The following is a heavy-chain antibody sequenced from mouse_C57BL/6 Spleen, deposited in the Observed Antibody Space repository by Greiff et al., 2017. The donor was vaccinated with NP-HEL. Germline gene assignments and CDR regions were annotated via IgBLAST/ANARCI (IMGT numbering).Heavy chain of an antibody. J-gene: IGHJ2*01. V-gene: IGHV3-6*01. Sequence: EVKLVDSGPGLVKPSQSLSLTCSVTGYSITSGYYWNWIRQFPGNNLEWMGYISYDGSNNYNPSLKNRISITRDTSKNQFFLKLNSVTTEDTATYYCAREDYGSSFDYWGQGTTLTVSS. CDR2: ISYDGSN. D-gene: IGHD1-1*01. CDR1: GYSITSGYY. CDR3: AREDYGSSFDY.